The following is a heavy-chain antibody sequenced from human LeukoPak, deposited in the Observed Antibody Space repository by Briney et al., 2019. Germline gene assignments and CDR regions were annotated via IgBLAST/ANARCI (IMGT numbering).Heavy chain of an antibody. CDR2: ISGSGGST. D-gene: IGHD3-9*01. J-gene: IGHJ4*02. V-gene: IGHV3-23*01. CDR3: ARLRYFDWLLFFDY. Sequence: GGSLRLSCAASGFTFSSYAMSWVRQAPGKGLELVSAISGSGGSTYYADSVKGRFTISRDNSKNTLYLQMNSLRAEDTAVYYCARLRYFDWLLFFDYWGQGTLVTVSS. CDR1: GFTFSSYA.